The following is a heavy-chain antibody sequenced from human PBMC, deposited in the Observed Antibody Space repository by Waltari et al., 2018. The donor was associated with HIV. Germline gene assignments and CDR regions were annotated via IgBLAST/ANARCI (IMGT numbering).Heavy chain of an antibody. CDR2: ISYDGSNK. Sequence: QVQLVESGGGVVQPGRSLRLSCAASGFTFSSYAMHWVRQAPGKGLEWVAVISYDGSNKYYADSVKGRFTISRDNSKNTLYLQMNSLRAEDTAVYYCARGRREQLGPRYWGQGTLVTVSS. CDR1: GFTFSSYA. J-gene: IGHJ4*02. D-gene: IGHD6-13*01. V-gene: IGHV3-30*04. CDR3: ARGRREQLGPRY.